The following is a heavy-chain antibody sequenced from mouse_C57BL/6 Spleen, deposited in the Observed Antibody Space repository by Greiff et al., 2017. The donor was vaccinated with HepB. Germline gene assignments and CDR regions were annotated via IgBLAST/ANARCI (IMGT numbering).Heavy chain of an antibody. Sequence: VQLQQSGAELVKPGASVKLSCKASGYTFTSYWMHWVKQRPGQGLEWIGMIHPNSGSTNYNEKFKSKATLTVDKSSSTAYMQLSSLTSEDSAVYYCASLTTVDLSYWGQGTLVTVSA. D-gene: IGHD1-1*01. V-gene: IGHV1-64*01. CDR3: ASLTTVDLSY. J-gene: IGHJ3*01. CDR1: GYTFTSYW. CDR2: IHPNSGST.